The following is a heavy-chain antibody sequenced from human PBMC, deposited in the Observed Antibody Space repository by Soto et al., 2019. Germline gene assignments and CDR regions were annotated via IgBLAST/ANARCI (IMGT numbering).Heavy chain of an antibody. CDR2: IYYSGST. D-gene: IGHD3-3*01. V-gene: IGHV4-31*03. Sequence: QVQLQESGPGLVKPSQTLSLTCTVSGGSISSGDYYWSWIRQHPGKGLEWIGYIYYSGSTYYNPCLRIRVTISGDTSKNQFSLKLSSVTAADTAVYYCARWWSGSRQGFDPWGQGTLVTVSS. CDR3: ARWWSGSRQGFDP. CDR1: GGSISSGDYY. J-gene: IGHJ5*02.